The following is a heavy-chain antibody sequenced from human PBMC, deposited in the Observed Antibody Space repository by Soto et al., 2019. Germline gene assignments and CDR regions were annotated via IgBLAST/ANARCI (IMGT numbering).Heavy chain of an antibody. CDR3: AKGSMSAHRILDH. CDR2: ISSDGNDK. V-gene: IGHV3-30*18. CDR1: GFTFSNYG. D-gene: IGHD6-6*01. J-gene: IGHJ4*02. Sequence: QVQLVESGGGVVQPGRSMRRSCAASGFTFSNYGMHWIRQAPGKGLEWVTTISSDGNDKYYADSVKGRFNISRDNSKNTLDVEVNGLRAEDRAVYYYAKGSMSAHRILDHWGQGTLITVSS.